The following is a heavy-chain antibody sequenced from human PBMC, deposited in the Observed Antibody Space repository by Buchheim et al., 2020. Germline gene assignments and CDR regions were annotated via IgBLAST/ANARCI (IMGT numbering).Heavy chain of an antibody. J-gene: IGHJ4*02. CDR2: IYYSGST. V-gene: IGHV4-59*08. D-gene: IGHD3-22*01. CDR1: GGSISSYY. CDR3: ASAYYYDSSGYYY. Sequence: QVQLQESGPGLVKPSETLSLTCTVSGGSISSYYWSWIRQPPGKGLEWIGYIYYSGSTYYNPSLKSRVTISVDTSKNQFSLKLSSVTAADTAVYYCASAYYYDSSGYYYWGQGTL.